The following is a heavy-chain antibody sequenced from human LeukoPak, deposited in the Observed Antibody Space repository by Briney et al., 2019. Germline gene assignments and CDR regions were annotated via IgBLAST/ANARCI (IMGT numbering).Heavy chain of an antibody. D-gene: IGHD6-19*01. V-gene: IGHV1-18*01. CDR3: ARSGTSSGWSTFDY. J-gene: IGHJ4*02. CDR2: ISAYNGST. Sequence: GASVKVSCKASGYTFTNYGFSWVRQAPGQGLEWMGWISAYNGSTNYAQKLQGRVTMTTDTSTSTAYMELRSLRSDDTAVYYCARSGTSSGWSTFDYWGQGTLVTVSS. CDR1: GYTFTNYG.